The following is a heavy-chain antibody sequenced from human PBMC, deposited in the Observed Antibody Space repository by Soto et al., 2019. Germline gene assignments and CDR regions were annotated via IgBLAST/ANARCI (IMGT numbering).Heavy chain of an antibody. CDR2: IIPIFGTA. CDR3: ASVKCGGDCYYAARAKLYYYYGMDV. CDR1: GCTFSSYA. Sequence: SVKVSCTASGCTFSSYAIRWVRHAPGQGLEWMGGIIPIFGTANYAQKFQGRVTITADESTSTAYMELSSLRSEDTAVYYCASVKCGGDCYYAARAKLYYYYGMDVWGQGTTVTVSS. D-gene: IGHD2-21*02. V-gene: IGHV1-69*01. J-gene: IGHJ6*02.